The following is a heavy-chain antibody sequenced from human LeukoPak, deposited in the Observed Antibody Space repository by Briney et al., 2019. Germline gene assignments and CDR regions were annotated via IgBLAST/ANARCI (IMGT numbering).Heavy chain of an antibody. J-gene: IGHJ6*03. V-gene: IGHV1-69*05. CDR1: GGTFSSYA. CDR3: ARTSNGYSSGWYYYYYMDV. CDR2: IIPIFGTA. D-gene: IGHD6-19*01. Sequence: SVKVSCKASGGTFSSYAISWVRRAPGQGLEWMGGIIPIFGTANYAQKFQGRVTITTDESTSTAYMELSSLRSEDTAVYYCARTSNGYSSGWYYYYYMDVWGKGTTVTVSS.